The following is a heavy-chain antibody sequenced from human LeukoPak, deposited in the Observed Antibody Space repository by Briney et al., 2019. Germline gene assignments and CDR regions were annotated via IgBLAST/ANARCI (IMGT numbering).Heavy chain of an antibody. Sequence: ASVKVSCKASGYTFTNSDINWVRQAPGQGLEWMGWMNPNSGKTGYARKFQGRVTFTRNSSISTAYMDLSSLRSEDTAVYYCARWGGSSSRVRYYYYYMDVWGKGTTVTVSS. V-gene: IGHV1-8*03. J-gene: IGHJ6*03. CDR3: ARWGGSSSRVRYYYYYMDV. CDR2: MNPNSGKT. CDR1: GYTFTNSD. D-gene: IGHD2-15*01.